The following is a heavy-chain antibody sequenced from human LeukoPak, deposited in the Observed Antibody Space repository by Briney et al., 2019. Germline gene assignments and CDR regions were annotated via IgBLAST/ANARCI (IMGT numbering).Heavy chain of an antibody. Sequence: AAVRVSRKASGYTLTSHDINWVRQATGQGVAWMGWMNHNSGNTGYAQKFQGRVTITRNTSKSTAYLELSSLRSEDTAVYYCARTHSLRDSFYGYWGQGTLVTVS. CDR1: GYTLTSHD. CDR3: ARTHSLRDSFYGY. V-gene: IGHV1-8*03. J-gene: IGHJ4*02. CDR2: MNHNSGNT. D-gene: IGHD3-9*01.